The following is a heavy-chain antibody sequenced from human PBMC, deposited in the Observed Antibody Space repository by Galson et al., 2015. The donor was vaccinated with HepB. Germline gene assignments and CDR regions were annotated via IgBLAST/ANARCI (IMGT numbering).Heavy chain of an antibody. CDR1: GYTFTIYG. V-gene: IGHV1-18*01. D-gene: IGHD6-19*01. CDR3: ARDKIIAVAGTYLDY. Sequence: SVKVSCKASGYTFTIYGISWVRQAPGKGLEWMGWISAYNGNTYYAQKLQGRATMTTDTSTSTAYMELRSLRSDDTAVYYCARDKIIAVAGTYLDYWGQGTLVTVSS. CDR2: ISAYNGNT. J-gene: IGHJ4*02.